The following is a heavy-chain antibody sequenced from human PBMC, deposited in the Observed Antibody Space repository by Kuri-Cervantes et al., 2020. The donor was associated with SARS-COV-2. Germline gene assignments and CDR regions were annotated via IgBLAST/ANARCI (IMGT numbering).Heavy chain of an antibody. V-gene: IGHV3-48*02. CDR2: ISSSSSTT. Sequence: GGSRRLSCAASGFTFSSYSMNWVRQAPGKGLEWVSYISSSSSTTYYADSVKGRFTISRDNAKNSLYLQMNSLRDEDTAVYYCARQYYDILTGYYLYGMDVWGQGTTVTVSS. D-gene: IGHD3-9*01. CDR1: GFTFSSYS. CDR3: ARQYYDILTGYYLYGMDV. J-gene: IGHJ6*02.